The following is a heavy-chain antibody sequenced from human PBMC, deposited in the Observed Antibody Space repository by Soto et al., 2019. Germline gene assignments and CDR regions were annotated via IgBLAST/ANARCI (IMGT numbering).Heavy chain of an antibody. CDR3: AHMEGGSDSGWFDP. Sequence: QIPLKESGPTLVQPTQTLPMTCTFSGFSRSTSGVGVAWIPPPPGKALEWLALLYGDDDKRYSPSLKSMLTITKDTSKTQVVLTMTNMDPVDTALYYCAHMEGGSDSGWFDPWGQGTLVTVSA. J-gene: IGHJ5*02. CDR2: LYGDDDK. D-gene: IGHD1-26*01. CDR1: GFSRSTSGVG. V-gene: IGHV2-5*02.